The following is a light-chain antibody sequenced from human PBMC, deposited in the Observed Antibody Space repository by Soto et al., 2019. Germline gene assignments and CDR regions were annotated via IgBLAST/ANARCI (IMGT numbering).Light chain of an antibody. Sequence: DIQMTRSPSTLSVSVGDRVTMTCRASQSVTFYLAWYQQKPGEAPKLLINKASSLQRGVPSRFSGSGSGTEFTLTISNLQPDDFATYSCQQYNSYPFTFGPGTKLEI. V-gene: IGKV1-5*03. CDR1: QSVTFY. CDR2: KAS. CDR3: QQYNSYPFT. J-gene: IGKJ2*01.